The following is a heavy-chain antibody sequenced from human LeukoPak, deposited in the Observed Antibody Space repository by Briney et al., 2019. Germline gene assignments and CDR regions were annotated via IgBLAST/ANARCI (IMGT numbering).Heavy chain of an antibody. J-gene: IGHJ4*02. CDR2: IYSGGST. CDR1: GFTISSNY. V-gene: IGHV3-66*01. D-gene: IGHD4-17*01. CDR3: ARVGDYGDYPLSFDY. Sequence: TGGSLRLSCAASGFTISSNYMSWVRQAPGKGLEWVSVIYSGGSTYYADSVKGRFTISRDNSKNTLYLQINSLRAEDTAVYYCARVGDYGDYPLSFDYWGQGTLVTVSS.